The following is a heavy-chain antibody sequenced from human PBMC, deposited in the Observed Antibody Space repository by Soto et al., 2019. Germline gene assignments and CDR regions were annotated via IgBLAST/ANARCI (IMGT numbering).Heavy chain of an antibody. Sequence: QVQLVQSGAEVKKPGASVMLSCKASGYTFTTYTMNWVRQAPGQRLEWMGWINPVNGNTKSSQKFQDRVIITRDTSASTAYMELSSLRSEDTAVYDCARGIATGQLDPWGQGTLVIVSS. J-gene: IGHJ5*02. V-gene: IGHV1-3*01. D-gene: IGHD6-13*01. CDR1: GYTFTTYT. CDR2: INPVNGNT. CDR3: ARGIATGQLDP.